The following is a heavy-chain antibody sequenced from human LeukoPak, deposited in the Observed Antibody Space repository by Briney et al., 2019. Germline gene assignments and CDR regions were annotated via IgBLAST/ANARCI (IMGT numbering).Heavy chain of an antibody. Sequence: SETLSLTCTVSGGSVSSGSYYWSWIRQPPGKGLEWIGYIYYRGSTNYNPSLKSRVTISVDTSKNQFSLKLSSVTAADTAVYYCARERARYGDFAYWGQGTLVTVSS. V-gene: IGHV4-61*01. J-gene: IGHJ4*02. CDR2: IYYRGST. CDR3: ARERARYGDFAY. CDR1: GGSVSSGSYY. D-gene: IGHD4-17*01.